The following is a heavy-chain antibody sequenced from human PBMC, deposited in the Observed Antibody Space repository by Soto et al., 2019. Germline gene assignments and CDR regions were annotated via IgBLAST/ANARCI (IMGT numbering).Heavy chain of an antibody. CDR2: AQSDGAER. J-gene: IGHJ4*02. CDR1: QFSFSNYW. Sequence: GGSLRLSCTASQFSFSNYWMHWVRQAPGRGLVWVSRAQSDGAERNYADSVKGRFTIPRDNAKNTVYLQMSGLRAEDTAVYYCARGSSGYISSWYYFDYWGRGTLVTVSS. D-gene: IGHD6-13*01. CDR3: ARGSSGYISSWYYFDY. V-gene: IGHV3-74*01.